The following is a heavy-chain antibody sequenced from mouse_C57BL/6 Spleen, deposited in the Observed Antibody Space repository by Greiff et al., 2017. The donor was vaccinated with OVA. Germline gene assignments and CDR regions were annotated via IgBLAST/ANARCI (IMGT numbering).Heavy chain of an antibody. Sequence: QVQLKESGAELVRPGASVTLSCKASGYTFTDYEMHWVKQTPVHGLEWIGAIDPETGGTAYNQKFKGKAILTADKSSSTAYMELRSLTSEDSAVYYCTRWLLRSDYAMDYWGQGTSVTVSS. V-gene: IGHV1-15*01. CDR3: TRWLLRSDYAMDY. CDR2: IDPETGGT. J-gene: IGHJ4*01. D-gene: IGHD2-3*01. CDR1: GYTFTDYE.